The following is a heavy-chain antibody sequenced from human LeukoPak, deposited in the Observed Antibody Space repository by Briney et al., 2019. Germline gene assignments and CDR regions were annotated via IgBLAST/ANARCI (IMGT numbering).Heavy chain of an antibody. V-gene: IGHV2-5*02. D-gene: IGHD3-9*01. J-gene: IGHJ4*02. CDR3: ARSPYYDILTGSRGTFDY. CDR2: IYWDEDK. Sequence: ESGPTLVNPTQTLTLTCTLSGFSFSTSGVGVGWIRQPPGKALEWLAVIYWDEDKRYRPSLKSRLTITKGTSKNQVVLTMTNMDPVDTATYYCARSPYYDILTGSRGTFDYWGRGILVTVSS. CDR1: GFSFSTSGVG.